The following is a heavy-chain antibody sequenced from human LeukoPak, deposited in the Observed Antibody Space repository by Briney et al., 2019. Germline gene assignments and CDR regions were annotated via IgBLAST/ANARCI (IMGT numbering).Heavy chain of an antibody. CDR2: IFPGDSDT. CDR3: ASLSYSYESSGFDS. V-gene: IGHV5-51*01. J-gene: IGHJ5*01. CDR1: GYSFTSYW. Sequence: GESLKISCKDSGYSFTSYWIGWVRQMPGKGLEWMGIIFPGDSDTRYSPSFQGQVTISADKSISTAYLQWSSLKASDTAMYYCASLSYSYESSGFDSWGQGTLVIVSS. D-gene: IGHD3-22*01.